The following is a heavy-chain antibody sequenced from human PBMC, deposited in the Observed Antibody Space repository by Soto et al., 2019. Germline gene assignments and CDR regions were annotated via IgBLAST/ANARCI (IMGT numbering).Heavy chain of an antibody. Sequence: ASETLSLTCAAYGGSFSGYYWSWIRQPPGKGLEWIGEINHSGSTNYNPSLKSRVTISVDTSKNQFSLKLSSVTAADTAVYYCARGSCSGGSCYGHNWFDPWGQGTLVTVSS. D-gene: IGHD2-15*01. CDR3: ARGSCSGGSCYGHNWFDP. V-gene: IGHV4-34*01. J-gene: IGHJ5*02. CDR1: GGSFSGYY. CDR2: INHSGST.